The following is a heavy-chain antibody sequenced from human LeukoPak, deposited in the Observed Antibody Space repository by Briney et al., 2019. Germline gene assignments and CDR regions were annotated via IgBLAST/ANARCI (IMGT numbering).Heavy chain of an antibody. CDR1: GFTFNNYW. V-gene: IGHV3-7*01. Sequence: GGSLRLSCAASGFTFNNYWMTWVRQAPGKGLEWVASIKPDGSEKYYVDYVKGRFTISRDNTKKSVSLQMDSLRPEDTAVYFCARGHCGMDVWGQVSTVTVSS. J-gene: IGHJ6*02. CDR2: IKPDGSEK. CDR3: ARGHCGMDV.